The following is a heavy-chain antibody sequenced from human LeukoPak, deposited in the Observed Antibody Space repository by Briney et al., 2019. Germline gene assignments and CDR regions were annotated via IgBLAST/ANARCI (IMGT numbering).Heavy chain of an antibody. Sequence: SETLSLTCAVSGGSLSGYYWCWIRQPPRAGLEWIGEINHSGSTNYSPSLKSRVTISVDTSKNQFSLKLSSVNAADTAVYYCARLPADRIAAAGTGGGDYWGQGTLVIVSS. CDR1: GGSLSGYY. CDR3: ARLPADRIAAAGTGGGDY. J-gene: IGHJ4*02. CDR2: INHSGST. D-gene: IGHD6-13*01. V-gene: IGHV4-34*01.